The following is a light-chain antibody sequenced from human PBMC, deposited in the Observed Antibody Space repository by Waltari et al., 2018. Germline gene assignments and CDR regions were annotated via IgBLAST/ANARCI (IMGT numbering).Light chain of an antibody. CDR2: DVS. Sequence: QSALPQPASVSGSPGQSVTIFSAGTSNDVGGYNSVSWYQEPQVQAPKVIIYDVSNPPSGVSNRFSGSKSGNTASLTISGLQAEDEADYYCSSQSSNDVVLFGGGTKLTVL. V-gene: IGLV2-14*01. CDR1: SNDVGGYNS. CDR3: SSQSSNDVVL. J-gene: IGLJ2*01.